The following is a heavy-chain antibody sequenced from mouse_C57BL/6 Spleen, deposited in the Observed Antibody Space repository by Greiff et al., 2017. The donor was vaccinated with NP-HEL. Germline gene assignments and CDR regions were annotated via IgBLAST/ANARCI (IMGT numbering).Heavy chain of an antibody. CDR2: IYPGNSDT. CDR1: GYTFTSYW. CDR3: TREAYSSAWFAD. V-gene: IGHV1-5*01. Sequence: EVQLQESGTVLARPGASVKMSCKTSGYTFTSYWMHWVKQRPGQGLEWIGAIYPGNSDTSYNQKFKGKAKLTAVTSASTAYMELSSLTNEDSAGYYCTREAYSSAWFADWGQGTLVTVSA. D-gene: IGHD2-10*01. J-gene: IGHJ3*01.